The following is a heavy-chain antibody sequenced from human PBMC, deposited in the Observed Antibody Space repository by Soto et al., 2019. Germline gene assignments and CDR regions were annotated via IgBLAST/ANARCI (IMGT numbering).Heavy chain of an antibody. D-gene: IGHD1-26*01. CDR2: IYYSGST. CDR3: ARDGGSSIIGYYHYGMDV. V-gene: IGHV4-59*01. CDR1: GGSISSYY. J-gene: IGHJ6*02. Sequence: SETLSLTCTVSGGSISSYYWSWIRQPPGKGLEWIGYIYYSGSTNYNPSLKSRVTISVDTSKNQFSLKLSSVTAADTAVYYCARDGGSSIIGYYHYGMDVRGQGTTVTVSS.